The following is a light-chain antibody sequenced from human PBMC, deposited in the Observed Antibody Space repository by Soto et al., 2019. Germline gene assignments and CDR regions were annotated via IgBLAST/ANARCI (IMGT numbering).Light chain of an antibody. CDR2: DAS. CDR1: QSISSW. V-gene: IGKV1-5*01. J-gene: IGKJ1*01. Sequence: DIHMTQSPSTLSACVIDIGSVTFLASQSISSWLAWYQQKPGKAPKLLIYDASSLESGVPSRFSGSGSGTEFTLTISSLQPDDFATYYCQQYNSYSRTFGQGTKVDI. CDR3: QQYNSYSRT.